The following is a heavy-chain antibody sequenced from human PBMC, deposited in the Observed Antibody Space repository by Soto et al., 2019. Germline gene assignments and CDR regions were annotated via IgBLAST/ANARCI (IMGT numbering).Heavy chain of an antibody. J-gene: IGHJ6*02. CDR3: ARSIRGPRRFNGMDV. D-gene: IGHD1-20*01. CDR1: GFSLTSPGMC. CDR2: IERDDDDK. V-gene: IGHV2-70*13. Sequence: SGPTLVNPTETLTLTCTFSGFSLTSPGMCVSWIRQPPGKALEWLVLIERDDDDKYYSTSLKTRLTISKDTRKNQVVLTMANMDPADTGTYYCARSIRGPRRFNGMDVWGQGTAVTVSS.